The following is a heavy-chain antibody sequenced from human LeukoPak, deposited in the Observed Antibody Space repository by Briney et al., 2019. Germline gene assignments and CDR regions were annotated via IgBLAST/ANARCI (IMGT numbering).Heavy chain of an antibody. V-gene: IGHV1-18*01. D-gene: IGHD3-10*01. J-gene: IGHJ4*02. CDR3: ARGYGSGSYYNCDY. Sequence: ASPKVSSKASGYTSTVFGIGWGPQTPGQGLWWMGWISANNGNTNYAQKLQGRVTMTTDTSTSTAYMELRSLRSDDTAVYYCARGYGSGSYYNCDYWGQGTLVTVSS. CDR1: GYTSTVFG. CDR2: ISANNGNT.